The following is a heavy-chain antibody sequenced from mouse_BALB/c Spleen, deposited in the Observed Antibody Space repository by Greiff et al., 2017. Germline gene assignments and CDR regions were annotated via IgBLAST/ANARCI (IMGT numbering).Heavy chain of an antibody. CDR2: IYPGSGST. J-gene: IGHJ2*01. Sequence: VQLQESGPELVKPGASVKMSCKASGYTFTDYVISWVKQRTGQGLEWIGEIYPGSGSTYYNEKFKGKATLTADKSSNTAYMQLSSLTSEDSAVYFCARLGLLSDWGQGTTLTVSS. V-gene: IGHV1-77*01. D-gene: IGHD1-1*01. CDR3: ARLGLLSD. CDR1: GYTFTDYV.